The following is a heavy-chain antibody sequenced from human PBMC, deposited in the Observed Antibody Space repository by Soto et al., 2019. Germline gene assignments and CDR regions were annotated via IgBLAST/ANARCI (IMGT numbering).Heavy chain of an antibody. Sequence: KPSETLSLTCTVSGGSISSNYWTWIRQPPGKGLEWIGYVYNSGSTNYNPSLKSRVTISEDTSKSQFSLKVNSMTAADTAVYYCARYRREAVAGYTLENWGQGILVTVS. D-gene: IGHD6-13*01. J-gene: IGHJ4*02. V-gene: IGHV4-59*01. CDR2: VYNSGST. CDR1: GGSISSNY. CDR3: ARYRREAVAGYTLEN.